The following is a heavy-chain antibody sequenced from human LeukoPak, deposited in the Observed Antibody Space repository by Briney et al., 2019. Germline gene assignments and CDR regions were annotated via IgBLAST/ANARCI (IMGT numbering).Heavy chain of an antibody. CDR1: GYTFTSYY. V-gene: IGHV1-46*01. CDR3: ARELTDDFWSGPSY. J-gene: IGHJ4*02. Sequence: ASVTVSCKASGYTFTSYYMHWVRQAPGQGLEWMGIINPSGGSTIYAQKFQGRVTMTRDMSTSTVYMELSSLRSEDTAVYYCARELTDDFWSGPSYWGQGTLVTVSS. D-gene: IGHD3-3*01. CDR2: INPSGGST.